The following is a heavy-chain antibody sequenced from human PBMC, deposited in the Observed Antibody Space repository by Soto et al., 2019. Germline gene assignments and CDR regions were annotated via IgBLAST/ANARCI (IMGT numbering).Heavy chain of an antibody. V-gene: IGHV4-4*07. CDR3: ARHISNFRYYYYAMDV. J-gene: IGHJ6*02. CDR1: GGSISSYY. CDR2: IYTSGST. D-gene: IGHD6-13*01. Sequence: SETLSLTCTGSGGSISSYYWSWIRQPAGKGLEWIGRIYTSGSTNYNPSLKSRVTMSVDTSKNQFSLKLSSVTAADTAMYYCARHISNFRYYYYAMDVWGQGTTVTVSS.